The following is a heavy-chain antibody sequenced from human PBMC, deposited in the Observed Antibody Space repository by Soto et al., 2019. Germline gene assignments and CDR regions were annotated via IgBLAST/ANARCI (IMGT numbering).Heavy chain of an antibody. CDR2: ITAYNGNT. CDR1: GYTFTSYG. Sequence: ASVKVSCKASGYTFTSYGISWVRQAPGQGLEWMGWITAYNGNTNYAQKLQGRVTMTTDTSTSTAYMELRSLRSDDTAVYYCARKTYGDYVRFFGYYYGMDVCGQGTTVTVSS. CDR3: ARKTYGDYVRFFGYYYGMDV. V-gene: IGHV1-18*01. J-gene: IGHJ6*02. D-gene: IGHD4-17*01.